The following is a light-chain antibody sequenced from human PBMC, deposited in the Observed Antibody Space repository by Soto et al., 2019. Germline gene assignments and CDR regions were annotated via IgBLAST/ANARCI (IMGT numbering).Light chain of an antibody. CDR2: GAS. J-gene: IGKJ3*01. CDR3: QQYGSFPFT. CDR1: QSVSSKY. V-gene: IGKV3-20*01. Sequence: DIVLTQSPGTLSLSPGERATLSCRASQSVSSKYLAWYQQKPGQAPRVLIYGASIRGTGIPERFSGGGSGTYLTLTLTRLEPVDFAVYYCQQYGSFPFTFGPGTKVDIK.